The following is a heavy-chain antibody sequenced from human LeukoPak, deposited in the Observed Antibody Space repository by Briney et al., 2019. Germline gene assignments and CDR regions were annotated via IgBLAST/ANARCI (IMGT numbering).Heavy chain of an antibody. J-gene: IGHJ4*02. CDR3: ANNNYYGSGSYSDY. V-gene: IGHV3-23*01. CDR2: ISGSGGST. Sequence: GGSLRLSCAASGFTFSSYGMSWVRQAPGKGLEWVSAISGSGGSTYYADSVKGRFTISRDNSKNTLYLQMNSLRAEDTAIYYCANNNYYGSGSYSDYWGQGTLVTVSS. CDR1: GFTFSSYG. D-gene: IGHD3-10*01.